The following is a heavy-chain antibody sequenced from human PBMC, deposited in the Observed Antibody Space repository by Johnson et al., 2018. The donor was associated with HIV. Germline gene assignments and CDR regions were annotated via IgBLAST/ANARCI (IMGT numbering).Heavy chain of an antibody. CDR2: ISFDGNNK. D-gene: IGHD4-17*01. CDR3: ARGRKTVTTVRPSAFDI. V-gene: IGHV3-30-3*01. Sequence: QVQLVESGGGVVQPGRSLRLSCAASAFTFSNYAMQWVRQAPGKGLEWVTLISFDGNNKYYAESVRGRFTISRDNSKNTLYLQMNSLRAEDTAVYYCARGRKTVTTVRPSAFDIWGQWTMVTVSS. J-gene: IGHJ3*02. CDR1: AFTFSNYA.